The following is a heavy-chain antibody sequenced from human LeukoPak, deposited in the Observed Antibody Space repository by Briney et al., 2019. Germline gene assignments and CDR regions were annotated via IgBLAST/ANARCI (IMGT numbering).Heavy chain of an antibody. CDR3: ARPEPNYDILTGYFY. V-gene: IGHV4-34*01. Sequence: SETLSLTCAVYGGSFSGYYWSWIRQPPGKGLEWIGEINHSGSTNYNPSLKSRVTISVDTSKNQCPLKLSSVTAADTAVYYCARPEPNYDILTGYFYWGQGTLVTVSS. J-gene: IGHJ4*02. CDR1: GGSFSGYY. CDR2: INHSGST. D-gene: IGHD3-9*01.